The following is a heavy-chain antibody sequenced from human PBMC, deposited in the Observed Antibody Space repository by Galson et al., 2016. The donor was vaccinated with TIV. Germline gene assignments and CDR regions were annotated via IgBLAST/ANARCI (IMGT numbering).Heavy chain of an antibody. CDR3: ARVRTDYRGSHYMDV. V-gene: IGHV3-33*01. CDR1: GFTFASYG. CDR2: IWFDGSNI. J-gene: IGHJ6*03. D-gene: IGHD5-12*01. Sequence: SLRLSCAASGFTFASYGMHWVRQAPGKGLEWVAAIWFDGSNIHYADSVKGRFTISRDNAKNTLYLELNSLRAEDTAVYYCARVRTDYRGSHYMDVWGKGTTVTVSS.